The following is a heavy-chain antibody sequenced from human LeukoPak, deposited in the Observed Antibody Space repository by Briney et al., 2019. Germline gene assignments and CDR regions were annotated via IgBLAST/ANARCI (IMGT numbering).Heavy chain of an antibody. D-gene: IGHD3-22*01. CDR1: GFTVSSNY. J-gene: IGHJ3*02. CDR3: AKDFRSGYYSDAFDI. CDR2: IYNSGST. Sequence: PGGSLRLSCVVSGFTVSSNYMSWVRQAPGKGLEWVSVIYNSGSTHYADSVKGRFTISRDNSKNTLYLQMNSLRAEDTAVYYCAKDFRSGYYSDAFDIWGQGTMVTVSS. V-gene: IGHV3-53*01.